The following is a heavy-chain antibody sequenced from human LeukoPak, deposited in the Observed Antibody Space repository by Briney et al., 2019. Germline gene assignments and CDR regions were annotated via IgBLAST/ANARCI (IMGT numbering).Heavy chain of an antibody. CDR1: GFTVSGNY. J-gene: IGHJ4*02. Sequence: GGSLRLSCAASGFTVSGNYMNWVRQAPGKGLEWISYISRSGSTRYYADSVKGRFTISRDNAKNSLYLQMNSLGAEDTAVYYCARDRGAGDIYFDYWGQGTLVTVSS. CDR3: ARDRGAGDIYFDY. V-gene: IGHV3-11*01. CDR2: ISRSGSTR. D-gene: IGHD2-21*02.